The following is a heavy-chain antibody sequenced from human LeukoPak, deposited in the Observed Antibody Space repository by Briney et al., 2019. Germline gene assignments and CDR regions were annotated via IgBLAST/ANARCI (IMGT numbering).Heavy chain of an antibody. CDR1: GGSISSSSYY. Sequence: SETLSLTCTVSGGSISSSSYYWGWIRQPPGKGLEWIGSIYYSGSTYYNPSLKSRVTISVDTSKNQFSLKLSSVTAADTAVYYCARTGREYYDILTGYYLFDYWGQGTLVTVSS. D-gene: IGHD3-9*01. V-gene: IGHV4-39*07. CDR3: ARTGREYYDILTGYYLFDY. CDR2: IYYSGST. J-gene: IGHJ4*02.